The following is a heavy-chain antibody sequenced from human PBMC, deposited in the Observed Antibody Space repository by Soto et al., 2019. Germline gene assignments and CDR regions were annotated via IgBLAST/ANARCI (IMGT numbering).Heavy chain of an antibody. CDR2: ISDSDNAT. D-gene: IGHD6-19*01. CDR1: GFTFSSYA. V-gene: IGHV3-23*01. CDR3: AKGVSSSAWSASDN. J-gene: IGHJ4*02. Sequence: EVQLLESGGGLVQPGGSLRLSCAASGFTFSSYAMTWVRQAPGKGLEWVSVISDSDNATYYADSVKGRFTNSRDNSKNTLYLQFNSLRAEDTAVYYCAKGVSSSAWSASDNWGQGTLVTVSS.